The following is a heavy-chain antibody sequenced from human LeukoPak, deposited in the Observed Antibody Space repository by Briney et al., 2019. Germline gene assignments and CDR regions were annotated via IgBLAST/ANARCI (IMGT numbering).Heavy chain of an antibody. CDR3: AKDRYCRSTNCPYDY. CDR2: ISVSDDST. CDR1: GFTSSDYT. Sequence: GGSLRLSCAASGFTSSDYTMNWVRQAPGKGLEWVSGISVSDDSTYYADSVKGRFTMSRDNSNNMLYLQMNSLRAEDTAVYYCAKDRYCRSTNCPYDYWGQGTLVTVSS. V-gene: IGHV3-23*01. D-gene: IGHD2-2*01. J-gene: IGHJ4*02.